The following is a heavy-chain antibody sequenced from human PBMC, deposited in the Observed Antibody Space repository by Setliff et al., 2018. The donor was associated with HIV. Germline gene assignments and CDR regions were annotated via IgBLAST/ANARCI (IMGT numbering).Heavy chain of an antibody. CDR1: GYSISSGYF. D-gene: IGHD5-12*01. V-gene: IGHV4-38-2*01. J-gene: IGHJ4*02. CDR2: LYHSGTN. CDR3: ARGSYGGYFIYYFDY. Sequence: SETLSLTCAVSGYSISSGYFWGWIRQPPGKGLEWIGSLYHSGTNFYNPSLKSRVTISLDTSKNQFPLKLSSVTAADTAVYYCARGSYGGYFIYYFDYWGQGTLVTVSS.